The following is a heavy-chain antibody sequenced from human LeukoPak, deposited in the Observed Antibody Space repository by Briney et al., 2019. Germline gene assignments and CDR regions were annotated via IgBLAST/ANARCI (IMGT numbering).Heavy chain of an antibody. CDR1: GYSFTSYW. V-gene: IGHV5-51*01. D-gene: IGHD4-17*01. Sequence: GESLKISCKGSGYSFTSYWIGWVRQMPGKGLERMGIIYPGDSDTRYSPSFQGQVTISADKSISTAYLQWSSLKASDTAMYYCARHASYGDYPNWFDPWGQGTLVTVSS. CDR3: ARHASYGDYPNWFDP. J-gene: IGHJ5*02. CDR2: IYPGDSDT.